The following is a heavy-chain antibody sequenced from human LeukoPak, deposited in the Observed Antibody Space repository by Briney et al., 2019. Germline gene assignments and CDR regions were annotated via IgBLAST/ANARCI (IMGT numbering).Heavy chain of an antibody. V-gene: IGHV4-59*01. CDR1: GGSISSYY. J-gene: IGHJ6*02. Sequence: SETLSLTCTVPGGSISSYYWSWIRQPPGKGLEWIGYIHYSGGTHYNPSLKSRVTISVDTTKNQFSLKLSSVTAADTAVYYCAREGSPDYYYGMDVWGQGTTVTVSS. CDR3: AREGSPDYYYGMDV. CDR2: IHYSGGT.